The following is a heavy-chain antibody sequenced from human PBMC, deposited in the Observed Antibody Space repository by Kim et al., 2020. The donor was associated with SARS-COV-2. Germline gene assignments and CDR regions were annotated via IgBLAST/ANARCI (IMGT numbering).Heavy chain of an antibody. J-gene: IGHJ4*02. CDR3: ARGYSGYGADY. V-gene: IGHV4-34*01. CDR2: T. D-gene: IGHD5-12*01. Sequence: TNSNPSIKSRVTISVDTSKNQFSLKLSSVTAADTAVYYCARGYSGYGADYWGQGTLVTVSS.